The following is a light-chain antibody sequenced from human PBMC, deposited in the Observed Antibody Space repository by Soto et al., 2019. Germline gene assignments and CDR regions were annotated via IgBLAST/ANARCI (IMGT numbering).Light chain of an antibody. CDR1: QSVKTS. J-gene: IGKJ4*02. CDR2: DAS. Sequence: EILLSQSPGVLSLSPGQRATLTCRASQSVKTSLAWYQQKPGQPPRLLIYDASNRATGIPARFSGSGSGTDFRLTISGLEPEDVAVYVWQQRSNWPPVTFGGGTKVQI. CDR3: QQRSNWPPVT. V-gene: IGKV3-11*01.